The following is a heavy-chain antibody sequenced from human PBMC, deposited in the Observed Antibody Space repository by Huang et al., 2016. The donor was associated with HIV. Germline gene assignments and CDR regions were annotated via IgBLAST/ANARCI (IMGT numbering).Heavy chain of an antibody. Sequence: WVRQAPGRGLEWMGWMNPNTGNTGFAQRFQGRVTMTTKTSITTAYMELTSLTSEDTAVYYCARSAYGDLDYWGLGTLVIVSS. D-gene: IGHD4-17*01. CDR3: ARSAYGDLDY. CDR2: MNPNTGNT. V-gene: IGHV1-8*01. J-gene: IGHJ4*02.